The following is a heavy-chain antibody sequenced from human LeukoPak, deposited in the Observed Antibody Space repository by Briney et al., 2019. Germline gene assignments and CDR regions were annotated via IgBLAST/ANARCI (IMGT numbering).Heavy chain of an antibody. Sequence: GRSLRLSCAASGFTFSSYAMHWVRQAPGKGLEWVAFIRYDGTNKYYADSVKGRFTISRDNSKNTLYLQMNSLRAEDTAVYYCARDQLVVVPAALESWGQGTLVTVSS. D-gene: IGHD2-2*01. V-gene: IGHV3-30*04. CDR3: ARDQLVVVPAALES. CDR2: IRYDGTNK. J-gene: IGHJ5*02. CDR1: GFTFSSYA.